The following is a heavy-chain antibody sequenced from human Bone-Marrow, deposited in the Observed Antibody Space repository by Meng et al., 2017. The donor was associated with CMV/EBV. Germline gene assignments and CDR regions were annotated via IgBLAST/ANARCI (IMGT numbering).Heavy chain of an antibody. D-gene: IGHD7-27*01. CDR2: ISSSGTSI. V-gene: IGHV3-21*01. CDR1: GFTVSSNY. Sequence: GGSLRLSCAAAGFTVSSNYMNWVRQAPGKGLEWVSSISSSGTSIYYADSVKGRFTISRDNAKNSLYLQMNSLRAEDTAVYFCARWGSFDKWGQGTRVTGYS. CDR3: ARWGSFDK. J-gene: IGHJ4*02.